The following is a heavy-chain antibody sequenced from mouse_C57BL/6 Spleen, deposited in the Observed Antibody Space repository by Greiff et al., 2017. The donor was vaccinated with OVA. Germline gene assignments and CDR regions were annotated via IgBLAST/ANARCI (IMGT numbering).Heavy chain of an antibody. CDR2: IYPGGGDT. Sequence: VQLQQSGPELVKPGASVKISCKASGYAFSSSWMNWVKQRPGKGLEWIGRIYPGGGDTNYNGKFKGKATLTADKSSSTAYMQLSSLTSEDSAVYFCARGAMDYWGQGTSVTVSS. V-gene: IGHV1-82*01. J-gene: IGHJ4*01. CDR3: ARGAMDY. CDR1: GYAFSSSW.